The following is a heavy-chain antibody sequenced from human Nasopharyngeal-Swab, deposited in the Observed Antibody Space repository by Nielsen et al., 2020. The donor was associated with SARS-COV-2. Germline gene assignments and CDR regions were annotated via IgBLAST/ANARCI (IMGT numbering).Heavy chain of an antibody. J-gene: IGHJ3*02. D-gene: IGHD3-22*01. V-gene: IGHV1-18*01. CDR1: GYTFTSYG. CDR3: ARDLTMIDAFGI. Sequence: ASVKVSCKASGYTFTSYGISWVRRAPGQGLEWMGWISAYNGNTNYAQKLQGRVTMTTDTSTSTAYMELRSLRSDDTAVYYCARDLTMIDAFGIWGQGTMVTVSS. CDR2: ISAYNGNT.